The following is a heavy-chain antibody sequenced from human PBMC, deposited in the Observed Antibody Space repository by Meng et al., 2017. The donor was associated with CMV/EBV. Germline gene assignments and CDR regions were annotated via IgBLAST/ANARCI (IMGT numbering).Heavy chain of an antibody. V-gene: IGHV4-39*07. CDR2: IYYSGST. D-gene: IGHD5-18*01. CDR3: ARDIPHSYGYYLDY. Sequence: SETLSLTCTVSGGSISSSSYYWGWIRQPPGKGLEWIGSIYYSGSTYYNPSLKSRVTISVDTSKNQFSLKLSSVTAADTAVYYCARDIPHSYGYYLDYWGQGTLVTVSS. J-gene: IGHJ4*02. CDR1: GGSISSSSYY.